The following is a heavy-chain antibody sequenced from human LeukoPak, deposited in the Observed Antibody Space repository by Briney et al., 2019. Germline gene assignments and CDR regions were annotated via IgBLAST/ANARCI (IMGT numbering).Heavy chain of an antibody. V-gene: IGHV3-23*01. CDR2: IYGSDDKT. Sequence: GGSLRLSCVASGFTFSNYAMSWIRQAPGKGLELVSGIYGSDDKTVYGDAVKGRFTISRDNSKNMLYLQMNSLRADDTAVYYCAKTQGYYDAWGQGALVTVSS. D-gene: IGHD2-15*01. CDR3: AKTQGYYDA. CDR1: GFTFSNYA. J-gene: IGHJ5*02.